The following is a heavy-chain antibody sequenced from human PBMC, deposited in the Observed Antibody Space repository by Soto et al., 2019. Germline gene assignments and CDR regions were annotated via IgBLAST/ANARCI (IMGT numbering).Heavy chain of an antibody. D-gene: IGHD4-4*01. V-gene: IGHV3-7*03. J-gene: IGHJ4*02. CDR3: ARHRDYSLDY. CDR1: GFSFNTYW. Sequence: GGSLRLSCAASGFSFNTYWMTWVRQAPGRGLEWVANIKQDGSEEYSVDSVKGRFTVSRDNAKNSVYLQMNSLSAEDTAVYYCARHRDYSLDYWGQGTLVTVSS. CDR2: IKQDGSEE.